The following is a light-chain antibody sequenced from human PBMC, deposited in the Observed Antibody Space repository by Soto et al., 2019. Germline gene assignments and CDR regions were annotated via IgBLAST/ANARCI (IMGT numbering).Light chain of an antibody. Sequence: AIRMTHCPPSLSASTGDRVTITCRASQGISRYLAWFQQKPGKVPKLLIYAASTLQSGVPSRFSGSGSGTEFTLTISSLQSEDFAVYYCQQYNDWWTFGQGTKVDIK. V-gene: IGKV1-8*01. CDR2: AAS. CDR3: QQYNDWWT. CDR1: QGISRY. J-gene: IGKJ1*01.